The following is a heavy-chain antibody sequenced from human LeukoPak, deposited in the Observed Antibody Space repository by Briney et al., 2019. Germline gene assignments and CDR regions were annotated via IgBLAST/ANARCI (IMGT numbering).Heavy chain of an antibody. V-gene: IGHV1-3*02. J-gene: IGHJ4*02. CDR2: SNAGNGNT. D-gene: IGHD6-19*01. Sequence: ASVKVSCKASGYTFTSYAMHWVRQAPGQRLEWMGWSNAGNGNTKYSQEFQGRVTITRDTSASTAYMELSSLRAEDTAVYYCARAGLQWRYFDYWGQGTLVTVSS. CDR1: GYTFTSYA. CDR3: ARAGLQWRYFDY.